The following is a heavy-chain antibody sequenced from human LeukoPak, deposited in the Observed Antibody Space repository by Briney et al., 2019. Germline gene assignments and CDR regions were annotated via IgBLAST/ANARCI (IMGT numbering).Heavy chain of an antibody. CDR3: ARDATPMNYCGGDCYYLDAFDI. V-gene: IGHV1-69*01. J-gene: IGHJ3*02. CDR2: IIPIFGSS. CDR1: GGTFNNYA. Sequence: GASVKVSCKASGGTFNNYAINWVRQAPGQGLEWMGGIIPIFGSSNYAQKFQGRVTITADESTTTAYMELSSLRSEDTAVYYCARDATPMNYCGGDCYYLDAFDIWGQGTMVTVSS. D-gene: IGHD2-21*02.